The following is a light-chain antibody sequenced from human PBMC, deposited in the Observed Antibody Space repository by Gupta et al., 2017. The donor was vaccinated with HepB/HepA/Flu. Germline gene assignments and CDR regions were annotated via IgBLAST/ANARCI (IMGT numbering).Light chain of an antibody. CDR1: SSDVGVYNY. J-gene: IGLJ1*01. V-gene: IGLV2-11*01. CDR3: CSYAGSNTYV. CDR2: DVN. Sequence: QSALTQPRSVSGSPGQSVAVSCTCSSSDVGVYNYVFWYQQHPGKAPKLMIYDVNKRPSGVPDRFSGSKSGNTASLTISGLQAEDESDYYCCSYAGSNTYVFGTGTTVSVL.